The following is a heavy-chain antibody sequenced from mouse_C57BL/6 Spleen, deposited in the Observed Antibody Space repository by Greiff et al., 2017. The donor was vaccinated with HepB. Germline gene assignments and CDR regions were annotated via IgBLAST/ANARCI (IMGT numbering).Heavy chain of an antibody. CDR2: ISSGSSTI. CDR1: GFTFSDYG. D-gene: IGHD2-3*01. V-gene: IGHV5-17*01. CDR3: ARARDGYYAMDY. J-gene: IGHJ4*01. Sequence: EVMLVESGGGLVKPGGSLKLSCAASGFTFSDYGMHWVRQAPEKGLEWVAYISSGSSTIYYADTVKDRFTISRDNAKNTLFLQMTSLGSEDTAMYYCARARDGYYAMDYWGQGTSVTVSS.